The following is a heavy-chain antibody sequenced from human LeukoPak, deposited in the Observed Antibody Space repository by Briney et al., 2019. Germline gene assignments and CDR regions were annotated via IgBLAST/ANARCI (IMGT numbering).Heavy chain of an antibody. J-gene: IGHJ6*03. CDR2: IIPIFGTA. D-gene: IGHD2-8*01. Sequence: SSVKLCCKASGGTFSSYAISWVRQAPGQGLEWMGGIIPIFGTANYAQKFQGRVTITTDESTSTAYMELSSLRSEDTAVYYCARVVYANDYYCYMDVWGKGTTVTVSS. CDR1: GGTFSSYA. CDR3: ARVVYANDYYCYMDV. V-gene: IGHV1-69*05.